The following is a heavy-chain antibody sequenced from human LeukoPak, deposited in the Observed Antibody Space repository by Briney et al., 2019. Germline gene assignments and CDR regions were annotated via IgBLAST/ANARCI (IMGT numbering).Heavy chain of an antibody. V-gene: IGHV3-23*01. Sequence: GGSLRLSCAASGFTFSSYAMSWVRQAPGKGLEWVSAISGSGGSTYYADSVKGRFTISRDNSKNTLYLQMNSLRAEDTAVYYCAKVGLFYYDSSGYYSDYWGQGTLVTVSS. CDR2: ISGSGGST. D-gene: IGHD3-22*01. CDR1: GFTFSSYA. J-gene: IGHJ4*02. CDR3: AKVGLFYYDSSGYYSDY.